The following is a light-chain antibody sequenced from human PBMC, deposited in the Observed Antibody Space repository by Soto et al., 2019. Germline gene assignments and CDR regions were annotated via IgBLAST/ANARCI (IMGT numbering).Light chain of an antibody. Sequence: DIPLTQSPTFLSAAVGDTITITCRASQDVNGHLAWYQQTPGSAPKLLISYVSTLQSGVPSRFSGSGSRTDFTLTISSLQPADFATYYCQEIDSYPPTFGQGTRLEIK. CDR3: QEIDSYPPT. CDR1: QDVNGH. CDR2: YVS. J-gene: IGKJ5*01. V-gene: IGKV1-9*01.